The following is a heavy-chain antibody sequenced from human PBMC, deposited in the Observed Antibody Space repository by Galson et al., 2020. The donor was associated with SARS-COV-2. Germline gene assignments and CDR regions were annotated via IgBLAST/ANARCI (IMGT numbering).Heavy chain of an antibody. Sequence: GESLKISCAGSGFTFSNAWMSWVRQAPGKGLEWVGRIKSKTDGGTTDYAAPVKGRFTISRDDSKNTLYLQMDSLKTEDTALYYCTTDLHDYGDLDYWGQGTLVTVSS. D-gene: IGHD4-17*01. CDR3: TTDLHDYGDLDY. J-gene: IGHJ4*02. V-gene: IGHV3-15*01. CDR2: IKSKTDGGTT. CDR1: GFTFSNAW.